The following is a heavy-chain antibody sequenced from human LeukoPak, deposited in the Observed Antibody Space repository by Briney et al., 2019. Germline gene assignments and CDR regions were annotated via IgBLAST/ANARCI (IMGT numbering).Heavy chain of an antibody. CDR2: IWGNGDST. Sequence: GGSLRLSCAASGFIFSSYAMNWVRQAPGKGLEWVSGIWGNGDSTYYADYVKGRFTISRDNSKNTLYLQMNSLRAEDTAVYYCAKDGAAWGQGTLVTVSS. V-gene: IGHV3-23*01. CDR3: AKDGAA. CDR1: GFIFSSYA. D-gene: IGHD4/OR15-4a*01. J-gene: IGHJ5*02.